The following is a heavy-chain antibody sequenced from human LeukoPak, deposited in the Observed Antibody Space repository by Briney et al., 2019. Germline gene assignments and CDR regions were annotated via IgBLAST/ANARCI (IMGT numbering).Heavy chain of an antibody. CDR1: GGSISSGDYY. V-gene: IGHV4-30-4*08. J-gene: IGHJ4*02. D-gene: IGHD6-19*01. Sequence: SETLSLTCTVSGGSISSGDYYWSWIRQPPGKGLEWIGYIYYSGSTYYNPSLKSRVTISVDTSKNQFSLKLSSVTAADTAVYYCARDTGSGLVRGYWGQGTLVTVSS. CDR3: ARDTGSGLVRGY. CDR2: IYYSGST.